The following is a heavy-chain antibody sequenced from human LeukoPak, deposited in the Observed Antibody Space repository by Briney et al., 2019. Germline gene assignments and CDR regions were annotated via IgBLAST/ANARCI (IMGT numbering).Heavy chain of an antibody. CDR2: IKQGGGER. Sequence: GGSLRLSCAASGFTFSSHWMNWVRQAPGKGLEWVANIKQGGGERNYVDSVKGRFTVSRDDAKSSLYLQMNSLRAEDTAIYDCARGPNYGSRTDYLDYWGQGTLVTVSS. D-gene: IGHD4-17*01. V-gene: IGHV3-7*03. CDR3: ARGPNYGSRTDYLDY. CDR1: GFTFSSHW. J-gene: IGHJ4*02.